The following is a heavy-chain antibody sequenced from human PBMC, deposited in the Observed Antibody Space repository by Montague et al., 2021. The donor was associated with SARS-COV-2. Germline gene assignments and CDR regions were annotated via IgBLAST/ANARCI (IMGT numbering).Heavy chain of an antibody. V-gene: IGHV3-33*06. Sequence: SLRLSCAASGFTFSSYGMHWVRQAPGKGLEWVAAIWYDGSNKYYADSVKGRFTISRDNSKNTLYLQMNSLRAEDTAVYYCAKDLDGDYDKYYYYYGMDVWGQGTTVTVSS. CDR1: GFTFSSYG. D-gene: IGHD4-17*01. CDR2: IWYDGSNK. J-gene: IGHJ6*02. CDR3: AKDLDGDYDKYYYYYGMDV.